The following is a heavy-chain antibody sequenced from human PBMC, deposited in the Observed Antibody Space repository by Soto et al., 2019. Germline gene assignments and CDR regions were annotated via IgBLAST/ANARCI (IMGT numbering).Heavy chain of an antibody. J-gene: IGHJ4*02. Sequence: PSETLSLTCAVSGGSISSGGYSWSWIRQPPGKGLEWIGYIYHSGSTYYNPSLKSRVTISVDRSKNQFSLKLSSVTAADTAVYYCARAGGSSWYTGWGQVTLVTVS. V-gene: IGHV4-30-2*01. CDR3: ARAGGSSWYTG. CDR1: GGSISSGGYS. D-gene: IGHD6-13*01. CDR2: IYHSGST.